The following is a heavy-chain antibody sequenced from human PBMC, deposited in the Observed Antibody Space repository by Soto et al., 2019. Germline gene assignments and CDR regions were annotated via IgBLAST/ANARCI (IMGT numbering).Heavy chain of an antibody. Sequence: GGSLRLSCADSGFTFSDYYMSWIRQAPGKGLEWVSYISSSGSTIYYADSVKGRFTISRDNAKNSLYLQMNSLRAEDTAVYYCAGEATRTYYDFWSGYYTDYWGQGTLVTV. CDR1: GFTFSDYY. CDR2: ISSSGSTI. CDR3: AGEATRTYYDFWSGYYTDY. V-gene: IGHV3-11*01. D-gene: IGHD3-3*01. J-gene: IGHJ4*02.